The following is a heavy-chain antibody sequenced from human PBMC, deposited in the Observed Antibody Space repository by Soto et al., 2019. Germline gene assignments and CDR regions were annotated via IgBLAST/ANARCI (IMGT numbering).Heavy chain of an antibody. D-gene: IGHD6-19*01. CDR2: IIPIFGTA. J-gene: IGHJ6*02. Sequence: QVQLEQSGGEVKKPGSSVKVSCKASGVTFSKFIMTWVRQAPGLGLEWVGGIIPIFGTANYAQKFQGRVTITADESTCTSYPEVSNLRSEDTAVYYCANVRYSSPLGYYYGMDVWGQGTAVTVSS. V-gene: IGHV1-69*01. CDR1: GVTFSKFI. CDR3: ANVRYSSPLGYYYGMDV.